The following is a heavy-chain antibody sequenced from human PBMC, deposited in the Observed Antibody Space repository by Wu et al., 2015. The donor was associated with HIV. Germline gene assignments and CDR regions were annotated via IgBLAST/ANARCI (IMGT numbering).Heavy chain of an antibody. CDR2: LNPNTGGA. J-gene: IGHJ4*02. D-gene: IGHD2-21*01. CDR1: GYTFTGYY. CDR3: ASGIQAGGANY. Sequence: QVQLVQSGAEVKKPGASVKVSCKASGYTFTGYYMHWVRQAPGQGLEWMGRLNPNTGGADSAQKFQGRVTMTRDTSINTAYLDLSRLRLDDTAVYFCASGIQAGGANYWGQGTLVTVSS. V-gene: IGHV1-2*02.